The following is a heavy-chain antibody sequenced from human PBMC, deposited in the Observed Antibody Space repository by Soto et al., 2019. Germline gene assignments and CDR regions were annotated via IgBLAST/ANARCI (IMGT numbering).Heavy chain of an antibody. D-gene: IGHD4-17*01. CDR2: ISYDGSNK. CDR3: AKDVNYGDYGYYYGMDV. J-gene: IGHJ6*02. Sequence: QVQLVESGGGVVQPGRSLRLSCAASGFTFSSYGMHWVRQAPGKGLEWVAVISYDGSNKYYADSVKGRFTISRDNSKNTLYLQMNSLRAEDTAVYYCAKDVNYGDYGYYYGMDVWGQGTTVTVSS. CDR1: GFTFSSYG. V-gene: IGHV3-30*18.